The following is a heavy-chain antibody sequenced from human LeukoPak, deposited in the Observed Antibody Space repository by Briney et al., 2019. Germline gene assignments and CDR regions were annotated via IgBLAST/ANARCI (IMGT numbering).Heavy chain of an antibody. V-gene: IGHV6-1*01. Sequence: SQTLSLTCAISGDRVSSKSATWNWIRQSPSRGLEWLGRTYYRSKWFNEYTISMKSRITINPDTSKNQFSLQLNSVTPEDTAIYYCARGYLGANDNWGQGTLVTVSS. CDR3: ARGYLGANDN. CDR2: TYYRSKWFN. CDR1: GDRVSSKSAT. J-gene: IGHJ4*02. D-gene: IGHD1-26*01.